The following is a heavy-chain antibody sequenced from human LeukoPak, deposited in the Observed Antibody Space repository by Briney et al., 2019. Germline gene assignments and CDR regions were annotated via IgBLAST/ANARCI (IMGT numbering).Heavy chain of an antibody. V-gene: IGHV4-59*08. CDR3: ARSYDSSAYYFVY. CDR1: GGSISSYY. Sequence: PSETLSLTCTASGGSISSYYWSWIRQPPGKGLEWIGYIYYSGSTTYNPSLKSRVTISIDTSKNQFSLKLSSVTAADTAVYYCARSYDSSAYYFVYWGQGTLVTVSS. D-gene: IGHD3-22*01. J-gene: IGHJ4*02. CDR2: IYYSGST.